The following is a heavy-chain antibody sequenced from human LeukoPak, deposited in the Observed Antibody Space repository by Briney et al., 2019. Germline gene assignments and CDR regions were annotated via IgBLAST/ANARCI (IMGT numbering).Heavy chain of an antibody. J-gene: IGHJ4*02. D-gene: IGHD6-13*01. V-gene: IGHV1-69*05. Sequence: GASVKVSCKASGGTFSSYAISWVRQAPGQGLEWKGRIIPIFGTANYAQKFQGRVTITTDESTSTAYMELSSLRSEDTAVYYCARSSLAAAGYYSDYWGQGTLVTVSS. CDR2: IIPIFGTA. CDR1: GGTFSSYA. CDR3: ARSSLAAAGYYSDY.